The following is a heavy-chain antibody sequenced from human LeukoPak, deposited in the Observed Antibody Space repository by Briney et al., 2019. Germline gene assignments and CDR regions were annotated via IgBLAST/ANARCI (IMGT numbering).Heavy chain of an antibody. V-gene: IGHV1-69*13. CDR2: IIPIFGTA. CDR3: ARDGISAAGTSDMGYYMDV. J-gene: IGHJ6*03. Sequence: ASVKVSCKPSGGTFSSYAISWVRQAPGQGLEWMGGIIPIFGTANYAQKFQGRVTITADESTSTAYMELSSLRSEDTAVYYCARDGISAAGTSDMGYYMDVWGKGTTVTISS. D-gene: IGHD6-13*01. CDR1: GGTFSSYA.